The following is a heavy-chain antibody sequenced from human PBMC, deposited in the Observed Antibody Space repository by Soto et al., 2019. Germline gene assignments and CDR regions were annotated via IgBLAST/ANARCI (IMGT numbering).Heavy chain of an antibody. D-gene: IGHD4-4*01. CDR3: AKDPLGGMPVTGDY. CDR2: ISGSGGTT. V-gene: IGHV3-23*01. CDR1: GFPFRSYA. J-gene: IGHJ4*02. Sequence: EVQLLESGGGLVQPGGSVRLSCAASGFPFRSYALSWVRQAPGKGLEWVSDISGSGGTTHYADSVKGRFTISRDNSKNTLYLQMNSLRAEDTAVYYCAKDPLGGMPVTGDYWGLGTLLTVSS.